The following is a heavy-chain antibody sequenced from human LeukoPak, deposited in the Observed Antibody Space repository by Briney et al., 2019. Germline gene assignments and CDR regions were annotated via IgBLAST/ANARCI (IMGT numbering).Heavy chain of an antibody. CDR1: GFTFSTYG. J-gene: IGHJ4*02. V-gene: IGHV3-33*01. Sequence: PGGSLRLSCAAAGFTFSTYGMHWVRQAPGKGLEWVAVIWNDGSYKYYAESVKGRFTISRDNSKDTLYLQMSSVRADDTAVYYCARAVGPFDYWGQGTLVTVSS. CDR2: IWNDGSYK. CDR3: ARAVGPFDY.